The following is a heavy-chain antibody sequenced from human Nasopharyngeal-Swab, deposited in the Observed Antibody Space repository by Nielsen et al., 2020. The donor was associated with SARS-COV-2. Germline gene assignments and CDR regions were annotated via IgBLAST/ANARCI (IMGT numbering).Heavy chain of an antibody. J-gene: IGHJ6*02. V-gene: IGHV4-61*01. CDR3: ARERSVVGGDYVYYYYGMDV. CDR2: IYYSGST. Sequence: SDPLSLTFTVSDVSVSSGSYYWSWIRQPPGKGLACIGYIYYSGSTNYNPSLKSRVTISVDTSKNQFSLKLSSVTAADTAVYYCARERSVVGGDYVYYYYGMDVWGQGTTVTVSS. CDR1: DVSVSSGSYY. D-gene: IGHD4-17*01.